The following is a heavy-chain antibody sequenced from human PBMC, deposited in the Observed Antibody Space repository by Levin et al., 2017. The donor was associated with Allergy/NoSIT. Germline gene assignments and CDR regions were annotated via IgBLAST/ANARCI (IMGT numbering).Heavy chain of an antibody. Sequence: GGSLRLSCAASGFTFSSYSMNWVRQAPGKGLEWVSSISSSSSYIYYADSVKGRFTISRDNAKNSLYLQMNSLRAEDTALYYCARDGYSSSSYYYYYMDVWGKGTTVTVSS. J-gene: IGHJ6*03. V-gene: IGHV3-21*01. D-gene: IGHD6-6*01. CDR3: ARDGYSSSSYYYYYMDV. CDR2: ISSSSSYI. CDR1: GFTFSSYS.